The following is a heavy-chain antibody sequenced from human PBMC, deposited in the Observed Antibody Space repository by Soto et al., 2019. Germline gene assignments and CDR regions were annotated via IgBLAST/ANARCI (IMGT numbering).Heavy chain of an antibody. V-gene: IGHV4-34*01. CDR2: INHSGST. CDR1: GGSFSGYY. J-gene: IGHJ4*02. Sequence: QVQLQQWGAGLLKPSETLSLTCAVYGGSFSGYYWSWIRQPPGKGLEWIGEINHSGSTNYNPSLKRRVTLTVDTYKNQFSLKLSSVTAADTAVYYCARTRHYYGSGSYSNSRPFDYWGQGTLVTVSS. CDR3: ARTRHYYGSGSYSNSRPFDY. D-gene: IGHD3-10*01.